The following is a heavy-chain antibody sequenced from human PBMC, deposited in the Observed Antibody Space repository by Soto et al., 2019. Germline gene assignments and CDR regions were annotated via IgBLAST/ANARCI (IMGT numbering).Heavy chain of an antibody. CDR2: IKTDGTRT. D-gene: IGHD3-10*02. V-gene: IGHV3-74*01. CDR3: ARDPDTYVQAVFDS. CDR1: GFTLSSRW. J-gene: IGHJ4*02. Sequence: EVQLVESGGGLVQPGGSLRLSCAASGFTLSSRWMHWVRQAPGKGLVWVSRIKTDGTRTSYADSVKGLFTISRDNAKNTLYLQMNSLRAEDTAMYYCARDPDTYVQAVFDSWGQGTLVTVSS.